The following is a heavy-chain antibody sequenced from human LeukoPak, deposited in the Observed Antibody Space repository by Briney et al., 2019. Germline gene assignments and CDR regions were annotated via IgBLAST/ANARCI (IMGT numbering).Heavy chain of an antibody. Sequence: ETLSLTCTVSGGSISTTGYYWAWIRQPPGQGLQWIASIYYSGSTYYNSSLKSRVTISVDTSKNQFSLKLSSMTAADTAVYYCASDKGYSNNYFDYWGQGTLVTVSS. CDR2: IYYSGST. CDR3: ASDKGYSNNYFDY. D-gene: IGHD6-13*01. V-gene: IGHV4-39*02. CDR1: GGSISTTGYY. J-gene: IGHJ4*02.